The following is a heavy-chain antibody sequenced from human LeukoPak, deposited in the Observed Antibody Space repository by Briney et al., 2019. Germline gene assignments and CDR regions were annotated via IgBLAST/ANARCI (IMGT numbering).Heavy chain of an antibody. CDR2: IYPGDSDT. D-gene: IGHD2-2*01. Sequence: GESLKISCKASGLNFANSWIGWVRQMPGKGMEWMGIIYPGDSDTRYSPSFQGQVTISADKSISTAYLQWSSLKASDTAMYYCPTSAKDIVVVPAPLGAFDIWGQGTMVTVSS. J-gene: IGHJ3*02. CDR1: GLNFANSW. CDR3: PTSAKDIVVVPAPLGAFDI. V-gene: IGHV5-51*01.